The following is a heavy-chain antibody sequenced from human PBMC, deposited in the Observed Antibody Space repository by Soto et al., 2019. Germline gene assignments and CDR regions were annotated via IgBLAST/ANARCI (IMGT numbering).Heavy chain of an antibody. Sequence: QVQLVQSGAEGKKPGASVKVSCKASGYTFTSYYIHCVRQAPGQGLEWMGVINPSGGSTSYAQKFQGIVTMTRDTSTSTVYTELSSLRSEDTAVYYCARVRGGELYDGMDVWGQGTTVTVSS. CDR3: ARVRGGELYDGMDV. J-gene: IGHJ6*02. CDR1: GYTFTSYY. D-gene: IGHD3-10*01. CDR2: INPSGGST. V-gene: IGHV1-46*01.